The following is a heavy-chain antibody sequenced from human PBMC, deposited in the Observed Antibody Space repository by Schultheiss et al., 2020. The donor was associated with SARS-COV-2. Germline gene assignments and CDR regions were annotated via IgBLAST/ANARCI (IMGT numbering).Heavy chain of an antibody. CDR2: ISGSGGST. D-gene: IGHD2-15*01. Sequence: GGSLRLSCAISGFTFSSYAMSWVRQVPGKGLEWVSVISGSGGSTYYADSVKGRFTISRDNSKNSLYLQMNSLRAEDTAIYYCAKHICGGRALGGGNCYSDSWGQGTLVTVSS. J-gene: IGHJ4*02. V-gene: IGHV3-23*01. CDR1: GFTFSSYA. CDR3: AKHICGGRALGGGNCYSDS.